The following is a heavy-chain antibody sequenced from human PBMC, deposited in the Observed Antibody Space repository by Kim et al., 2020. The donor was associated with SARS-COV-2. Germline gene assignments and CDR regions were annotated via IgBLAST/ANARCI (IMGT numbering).Heavy chain of an antibody. J-gene: IGHJ4*02. CDR1: GFTFSTYW. CDR3: GRGGKPEY. CDR2: IKEDGSER. V-gene: IGHV3-7*01. Sequence: GGSLRLSCSASGFTFSTYWMSWVRQAPGKGLEWVANIKEDGSERYYVDSVKGRFTISRDNAKNSLYLQMNSLRAEDMAVYYCGRGGKPEYWGQGTLVTVS.